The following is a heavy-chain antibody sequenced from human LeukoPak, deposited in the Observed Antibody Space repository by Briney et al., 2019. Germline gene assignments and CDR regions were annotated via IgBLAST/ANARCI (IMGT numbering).Heavy chain of an antibody. D-gene: IGHD3-22*01. J-gene: IGHJ4*02. CDR1: GFTFSSYS. V-gene: IGHV3-21*01. CDR2: TSSSSSYI. CDR3: ARGRGYYYDSSGPNYFDY. Sequence: GGSLRLSCAASGFTFSSYSMNWVRQAPGKGLEWVSSTSSSSSYIYYADSVKGRFTISRDNAKNSLYLQMNSLRAEDTAVYYCARGRGYYYDSSGPNYFDYWGQGTLVTVSS.